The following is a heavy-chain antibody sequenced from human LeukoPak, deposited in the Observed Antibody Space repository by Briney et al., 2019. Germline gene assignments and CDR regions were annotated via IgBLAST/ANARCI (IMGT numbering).Heavy chain of an antibody. CDR3: ARHGPSNYVY. D-gene: IGHD4-11*01. CDR2: IFYSGSA. J-gene: IGHJ4*02. Sequence: SETLSLTCAVYGGSFSGYYWSWIRQPPGKGLEWIGSIFYSGSAYYNPSLKSRVTISVDTSKNQFSLRLTSVTAADTAVYYCARHGPSNYVYWGQGTLVTVSS. CDR1: GGSFSGYY. V-gene: IGHV4-34*12.